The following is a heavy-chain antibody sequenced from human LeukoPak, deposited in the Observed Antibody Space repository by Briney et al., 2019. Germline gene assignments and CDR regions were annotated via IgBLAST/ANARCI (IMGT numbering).Heavy chain of an antibody. CDR1: GGSISSGGYY. Sequence: SETLSLTCTVSGGSISSGGYYWSWIRQHPGKGLEWIGYIYYSGSTYYNPSLKSRVTISVDTSKNQFSLKLSSVTAADTAVYYCARDSCGGGSCYPGYWGQGTLVTVSS. CDR2: IYYSGST. J-gene: IGHJ4*02. D-gene: IGHD2-15*01. V-gene: IGHV4-31*03. CDR3: ARDSCGGGSCYPGY.